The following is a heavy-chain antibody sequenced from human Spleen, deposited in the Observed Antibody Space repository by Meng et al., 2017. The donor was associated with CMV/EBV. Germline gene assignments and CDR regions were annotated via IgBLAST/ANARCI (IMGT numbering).Heavy chain of an antibody. V-gene: IGHV3-48*03. CDR2: ISSGGVTT. CDR1: GFIFSSHE. J-gene: IGHJ6*02. Sequence: GESLKISCAASGFIFSSHEMNWVRQAPGKGLEWVAYISSGGVTTNYADAVKGRFTISRDNAQNVLFLQMNSLRADDTAIYYCTRDKIFGVVTQYYYYYYGMDVWGQGTTVTVSS. D-gene: IGHD3-3*01. CDR3: TRDKIFGVVTQYYYYYYGMDV.